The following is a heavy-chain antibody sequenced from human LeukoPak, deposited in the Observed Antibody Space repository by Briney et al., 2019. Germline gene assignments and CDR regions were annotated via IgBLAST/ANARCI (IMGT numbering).Heavy chain of an antibody. V-gene: IGHV3-11*01. CDR2: ISSSGSTK. CDR3: ARVPGSWYCSSTSCYPNWFDP. CDR1: GFTFSDYS. D-gene: IGHD2-2*01. Sequence: GGSLRLSCAASGFTFSDYSMSWIRQAPEKGLEWLSYISSSGSTKYYADSVRGRLTISRDNAKNSLSLQMNSLRAEDTAVYYCARVPGSWYCSSTSCYPNWFDPWGQGTLVTVSS. J-gene: IGHJ5*02.